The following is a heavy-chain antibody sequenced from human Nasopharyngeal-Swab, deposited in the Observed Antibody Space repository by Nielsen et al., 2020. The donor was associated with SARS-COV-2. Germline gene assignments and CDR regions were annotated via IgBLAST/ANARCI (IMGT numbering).Heavy chain of an antibody. V-gene: IGHV5-10-1*01. Sequence: KVSCKGSGYSSSSYWISWVRQMPGKGLEWMGIIDPSDSYSNYSPSFQGHVTISVDKSLSTAFLQWSSLKASDTAVYYCARRSFYYGSGTVRGMDVWGQGTTVTVSS. J-gene: IGHJ6*02. CDR1: GYSSSSYW. CDR3: ARRSFYYGSGTVRGMDV. D-gene: IGHD3-10*01. CDR2: IDPSDSYS.